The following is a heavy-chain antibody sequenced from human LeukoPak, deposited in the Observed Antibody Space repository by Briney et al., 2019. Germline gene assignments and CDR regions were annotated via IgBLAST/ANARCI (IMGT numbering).Heavy chain of an antibody. CDR1: GGSISSGGYY. J-gene: IGHJ4*02. CDR3: ARGGSEMATILDY. CDR2: IYHSGST. V-gene: IGHV4-30-2*01. D-gene: IGHD5-24*01. Sequence: SETLSLTCTVSGGSISSGGYYWSWIRQPPGKGLEWIGYIYHSGSTYYNPSLKSRVTISVDRSKNQFSLKLSSVTAADTAVYYCARGGSEMATILDYWGQGTLVTVSS.